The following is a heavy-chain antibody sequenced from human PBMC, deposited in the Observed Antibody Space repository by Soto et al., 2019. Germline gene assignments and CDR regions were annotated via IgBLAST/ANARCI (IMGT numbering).Heavy chain of an antibody. V-gene: IGHV3-23*01. CDR3: VKGYWKGDV. J-gene: IGHJ6*02. CDR2: ISGSGGSI. Sequence: EVQLLESGGGLVQPGGSLRLSCAASGFTFSTYAMNWVRQAPGNGLELVSAISGSGGSIHYADSVKVRFTISRDNSKNTLYLQMNSLRDEDTAVYHCVKGYWKGDVWGQGTTVTVSS. CDR1: GFTFSTYA. D-gene: IGHD1-1*01.